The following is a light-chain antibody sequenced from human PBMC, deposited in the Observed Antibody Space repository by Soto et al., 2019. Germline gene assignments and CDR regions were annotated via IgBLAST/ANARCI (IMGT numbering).Light chain of an antibody. J-gene: IGKJ5*01. CDR3: QQYTGPPTT. CDR1: QSVSSNH. Sequence: DIVLTQSPGTLSLSPGERATLYCRASQSVSSNHLAWYQQKPGQAPRLLIYGVSTRATGIPARFSGSGSGTDFTLTITRLEPEDSAVYFCQQYTGPPTTFGQGTRLEIK. V-gene: IGKV3-20*01. CDR2: GVS.